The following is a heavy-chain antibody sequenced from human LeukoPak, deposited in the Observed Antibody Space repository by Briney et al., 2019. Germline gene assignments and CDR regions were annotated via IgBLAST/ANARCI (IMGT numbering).Heavy chain of an antibody. J-gene: IGHJ4*02. CDR3: ARSGATVTTGD. Sequence: SETLSLTCAVYGGSFSGYYWSWLRQPPGKGLEWLGEINHSGSTNYNPSLKSRVTISVDTSKNQFSLKLSSVTAADTAVYYCARSGATVTTGDWGQGTLVTVSS. CDR1: GGSFSGYY. D-gene: IGHD4-17*01. V-gene: IGHV4-34*01. CDR2: INHSGST.